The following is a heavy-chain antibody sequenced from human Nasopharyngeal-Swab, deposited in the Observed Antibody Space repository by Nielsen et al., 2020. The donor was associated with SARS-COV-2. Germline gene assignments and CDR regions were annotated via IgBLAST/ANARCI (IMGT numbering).Heavy chain of an antibody. V-gene: IGHV3-43*02. CDR2: ISGDGGST. Sequence: GGSLRLSCAASGFTFDDYAMHWVRHAPGKGLEWVSLISGDGGSTYYADSVKGRFTISRDNSKNSLYLQMNSLRTEDTALYYCAKDIFRVTNSRAPVTTIAYYMDVWGKGTTVTVSS. D-gene: IGHD5-24*01. CDR1: GFTFDDYA. J-gene: IGHJ6*03. CDR3: AKDIFRVTNSRAPVTTIAYYMDV.